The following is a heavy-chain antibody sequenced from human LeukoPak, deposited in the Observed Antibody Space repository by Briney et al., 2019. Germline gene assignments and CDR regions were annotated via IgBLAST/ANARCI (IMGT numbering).Heavy chain of an antibody. CDR3: ARDGRQNNWFDP. D-gene: IGHD3/OR15-3a*01. V-gene: IGHV4-4*07. CDR1: GGSIRSYY. CDR2: IYTSGYT. J-gene: IGHJ5*02. Sequence: SETLSLTCTVSGGSIRSYYWNWIRQPPGKGLEWIGRIYTSGYTNYNPSLKSRVTMSVDASKNQFSLKLSSVTAADTAVYYCARDGRQNNWFDPWGQGTLVTVSS.